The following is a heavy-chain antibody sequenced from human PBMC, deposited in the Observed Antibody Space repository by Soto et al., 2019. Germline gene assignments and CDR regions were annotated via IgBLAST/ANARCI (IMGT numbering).Heavy chain of an antibody. CDR3: TTVPSRIVVVVAARRFDY. V-gene: IGHV3-15*01. Sequence: EVQLVESGGGLVKPGGSLRLSCAASGFTFSNAWMSWVRQAPGKGLEWVGRIKSKTDGGTTDYAAPVKGRFTISRDDSKNTLYLQMNSLKTEDTAVYYCTTVPSRIVVVVAARRFDYWGQGTLVTVSS. J-gene: IGHJ4*02. CDR2: IKSKTDGGTT. D-gene: IGHD2-15*01. CDR1: GFTFSNAW.